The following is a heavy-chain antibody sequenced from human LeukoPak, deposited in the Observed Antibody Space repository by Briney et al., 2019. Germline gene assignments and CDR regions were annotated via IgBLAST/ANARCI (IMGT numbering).Heavy chain of an antibody. D-gene: IGHD6-6*01. CDR2: VYYSGDT. CDR1: GDSISGPY. J-gene: IGHJ4*02. Sequence: PSENVSLTCTVSGDSISGPYWSWIRQPPGKGLEWIAYVYYSGDTNYNPSLKSRAAISLDTSKNQFSLTVTSVTAADTAIYYCARHTYARPFDFWGQGTLVTVSS. CDR3: ARHTYARPFDF. V-gene: IGHV4-59*08.